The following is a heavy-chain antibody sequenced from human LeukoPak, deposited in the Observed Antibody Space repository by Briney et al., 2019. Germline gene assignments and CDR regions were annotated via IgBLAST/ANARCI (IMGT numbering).Heavy chain of an antibody. CDR1: GGSISSYY. D-gene: IGHD2-15*01. Sequence: SETLSLTCTVSGGSISSYYWSWIRQPPGKGLEWIGYIYYSGSTNYNPSLKSRVTISVDTSKNQFSLKLSSVTAADTAVYYCARVRYCSGGSCQNPHYFDYWGQGTLVTVSS. CDR2: IYYSGST. V-gene: IGHV4-59*08. CDR3: ARVRYCSGGSCQNPHYFDY. J-gene: IGHJ4*02.